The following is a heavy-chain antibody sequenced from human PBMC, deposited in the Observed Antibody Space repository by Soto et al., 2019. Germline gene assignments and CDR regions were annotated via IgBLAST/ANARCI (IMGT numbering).Heavy chain of an antibody. Sequence: GSLRLSCAASGFTFSSYAMSWVRQAPGKGLEWVSAISGSGGSTYYADSVKGRFTISRDNSKNTLYLQMNSLRAEDTAVYYCAKGISTYYYDSSGYFVYWGQGTLVTVSS. D-gene: IGHD3-22*01. CDR3: AKGISTYYYDSSGYFVY. V-gene: IGHV3-23*01. J-gene: IGHJ4*02. CDR1: GFTFSSYA. CDR2: ISGSGGST.